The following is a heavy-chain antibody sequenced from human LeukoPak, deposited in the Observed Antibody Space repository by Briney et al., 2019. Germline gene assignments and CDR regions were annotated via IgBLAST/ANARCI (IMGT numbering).Heavy chain of an antibody. CDR3: ASDLVNYYGSGSY. CDR1: GGSFSGYY. Sequence: PSDTLSLTCAVYGGSFSGYYWSWVRQAPGKGLEWVANIKQDGSEKYYVDSVKGRFTISRDNAKNSLYLQMNSLRAEDTAVYYCASDLVNYYGSGSYWGQGTLVTVSS. V-gene: IGHV3-7*01. J-gene: IGHJ4*02. CDR2: IKQDGSEK. D-gene: IGHD3-10*01.